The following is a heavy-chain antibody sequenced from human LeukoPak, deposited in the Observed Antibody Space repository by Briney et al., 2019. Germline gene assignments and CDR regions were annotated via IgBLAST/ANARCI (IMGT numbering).Heavy chain of an antibody. Sequence: GGSLRLSCAASGFTFSTYGMHWVRQAPGKGLEWVAFIGHDGTKICYADSVQGRFTISRDNSKNTLYLEMNSLSGEDTALYYCAKDHVTWGNRYFDHWGQGTLGTVSS. V-gene: IGHV3-30*02. CDR1: GFTFSTYG. D-gene: IGHD3-16*01. CDR2: IGHDGTKI. J-gene: IGHJ4*02. CDR3: AKDHVTWGNRYFDH.